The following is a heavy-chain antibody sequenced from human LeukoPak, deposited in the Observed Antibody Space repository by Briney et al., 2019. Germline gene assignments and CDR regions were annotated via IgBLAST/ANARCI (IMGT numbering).Heavy chain of an antibody. Sequence: SETLSLTCAVYGGSFSGYYWSWIRQPPGKGLEWIGEINHSGSTNYNPSLKSRVTISVDTSKNQFSLKLSSVTAADTAVYYCAATLYFGDPFDPWGQGALVTVSS. CDR3: AATLYFGDPFDP. CDR2: INHSGST. J-gene: IGHJ5*02. V-gene: IGHV4-34*01. D-gene: IGHD3-10*01. CDR1: GGSFSGYY.